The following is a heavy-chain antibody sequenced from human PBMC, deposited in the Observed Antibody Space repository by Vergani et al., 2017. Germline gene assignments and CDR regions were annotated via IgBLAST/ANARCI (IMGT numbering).Heavy chain of an antibody. CDR3: AREEGYYYGSGSYFYNGFDP. D-gene: IGHD3-10*01. J-gene: IGHJ5*02. V-gene: IGHV4-61*02. CDR2: IYTSGAT. Sequence: QVQLQESGPGLVKPSQTLSLTCTVSGGSFSTGGQSWTWLRQSAGKGLEWIGRIYTSGATNYNPSLRSRAIMSVDASKKQFSLKLTSVTAADTAVYYCAREEGYYYGSGSYFYNGFDPWGQGTLVTVSS. CDR1: GGSFSTGGQS.